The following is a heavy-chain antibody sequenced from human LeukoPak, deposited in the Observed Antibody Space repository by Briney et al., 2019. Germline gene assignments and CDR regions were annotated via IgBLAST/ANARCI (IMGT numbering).Heavy chain of an antibody. V-gene: IGHV3-74*01. CDR2: INTDGGIT. CDR3: ARGGAGAAVYYDY. J-gene: IGHJ4*02. CDR1: GFAFSNYW. Sequence: GGFLRLSCAASGFAFSNYWMHWVRQTPGKGLVWVSRINTDGGITTYADSVKGRFTISRDNAKNTVYLQMNSLRGDDTAVYYCARGGAGAAVYYDYWGQGTLVTVSS. D-gene: IGHD6-13*01.